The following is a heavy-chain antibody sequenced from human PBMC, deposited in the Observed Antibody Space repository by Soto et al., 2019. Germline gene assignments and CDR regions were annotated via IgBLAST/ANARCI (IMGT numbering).Heavy chain of an antibody. CDR3: AKGSIEYSASVDN. V-gene: IGHV3-23*01. Sequence: EVQLLESGGGLVQPGGSLRLSCAASGFSFGSYAMVWVRQAPGKGLEWVSVISARGGSSYFADSVKGRFTISRDNSKNVLSLEMNSLRAEDTAIYFCAKGSIEYSASVDNWGQGTLVLVSS. D-gene: IGHD5-12*01. J-gene: IGHJ4*02. CDR2: ISARGGSS. CDR1: GFSFGSYA.